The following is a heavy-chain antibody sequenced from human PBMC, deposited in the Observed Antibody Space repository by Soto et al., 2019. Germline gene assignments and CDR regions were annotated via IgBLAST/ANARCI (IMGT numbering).Heavy chain of an antibody. D-gene: IGHD1-26*01. CDR2: IWYDGSKK. CDR3: ARDGGQWEPIEH. Sequence: SLRLSCAASGFTFKNYGMHWVRQAPGKGLEWVAVIWYDGSKKYYADSVKGRFTISRDDSEKALYLQMNSVRAEDTAVYYCARDGGQWEPIEHWGQGTPVTVS. V-gene: IGHV3-33*01. J-gene: IGHJ4*02. CDR1: GFTFKNYG.